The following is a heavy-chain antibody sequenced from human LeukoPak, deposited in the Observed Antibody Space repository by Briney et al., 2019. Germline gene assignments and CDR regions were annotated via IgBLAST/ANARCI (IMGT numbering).Heavy chain of an antibody. V-gene: IGHV1-46*01. J-gene: IGHJ4*02. CDR3: AKGEGRYKQWLVTPSFDY. D-gene: IGHD6-19*01. CDR2: INPSGGST. CDR1: GYTFTSYY. Sequence: ASVKVSCKASGYTFTSYYMHWVRQAPGQGLEWMGIINPSGGSTSYAQKFQGRVTMTRDTSTSTVYMELSSLRSEDTAVYYCAKGEGRYKQWLVTPSFDYWGQGTLVTVSS.